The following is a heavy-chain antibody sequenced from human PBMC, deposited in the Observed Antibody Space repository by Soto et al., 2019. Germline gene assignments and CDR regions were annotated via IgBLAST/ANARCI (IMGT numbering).Heavy chain of an antibody. Sequence: PGGSLRLSCAASGFTFSSYGMHWVRQAPGKGLEWVAVISYDGSNKYYADSAKGRFTISRDNSKNTLYLQMNSLRAEDTAVYYCAKPAGSYYDFWSGYDYWGQGTLVTVSS. V-gene: IGHV3-30*18. CDR3: AKPAGSYYDFWSGYDY. CDR1: GFTFSSYG. D-gene: IGHD3-3*01. CDR2: ISYDGSNK. J-gene: IGHJ4*02.